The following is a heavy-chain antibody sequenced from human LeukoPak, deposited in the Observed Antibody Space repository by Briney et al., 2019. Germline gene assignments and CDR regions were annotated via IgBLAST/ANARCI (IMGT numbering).Heavy chain of an antibody. CDR1: GFTFDDYA. D-gene: IGHD2-2*01. CDR2: ISSSSSYI. J-gene: IGHJ6*03. Sequence: PGRSLRLSCAASGFTFDDYAMHWVRQAPGKGLEWASSISSSSSYIYYADSVKGRFTISRDNAKNSLYLQMNSLRAEDTAVYYCATLRDCSSTSCSYYMDVWGKGTTVTVSS. CDR3: ATLRDCSSTSCSYYMDV. V-gene: IGHV3-21*01.